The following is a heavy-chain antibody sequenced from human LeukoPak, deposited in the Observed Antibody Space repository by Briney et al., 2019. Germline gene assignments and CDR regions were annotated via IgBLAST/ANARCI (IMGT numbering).Heavy chain of an antibody. V-gene: IGHV3-48*03. CDR3: ARDLPPPDY. CDR1: GFTFSSYE. CDR2: ISSSGSTL. Sequence: GGSLRLSCAASGFTFSSYEMNWVRQAPGKGLEWVSYISSSGSTLYYADSVKGRFTISRDNAKNSLYLQMNSLRAEDTAVYYCARDLPPPDYWGQGTLVTVSS. J-gene: IGHJ4*02.